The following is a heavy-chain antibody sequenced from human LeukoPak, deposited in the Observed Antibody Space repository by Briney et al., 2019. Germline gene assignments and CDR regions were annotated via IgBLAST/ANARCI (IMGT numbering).Heavy chain of an antibody. V-gene: IGHV3-48*02. Sequence: GGSLRLSCAASGFTFSGYSMNWVRQAPGKRLEWVSYITRSSSTIHYADSVKGRFTISRDNAKNSLFLQMNSLRDEDTAVYYCTRDPSALDYWGQGTLVTVSS. CDR2: ITRSSSTI. CDR1: GFTFSGYS. J-gene: IGHJ4*02. CDR3: TRDPSALDY.